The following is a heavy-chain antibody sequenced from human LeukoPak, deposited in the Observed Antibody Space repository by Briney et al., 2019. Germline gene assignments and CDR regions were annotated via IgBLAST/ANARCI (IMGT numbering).Heavy chain of an antibody. CDR2: INHSGST. CDR1: GGSFSGYS. D-gene: IGHD6-19*01. J-gene: IGHJ4*02. V-gene: IGHV4-34*01. CDR3: VRHTTSGWYQVVY. Sequence: SETLSLTCAVYGGSFSGYSWSWIRQPPGKGLEWIGEINHSGSTNYNPSLKSRVAISADTSKNQFSLKLTSVTAADTAVYYCVRHTTSGWYQVVYWGQGTLVTVSS.